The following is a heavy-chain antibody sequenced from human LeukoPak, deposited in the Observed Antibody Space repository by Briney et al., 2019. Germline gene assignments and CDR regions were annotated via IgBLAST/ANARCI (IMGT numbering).Heavy chain of an antibody. Sequence: GGSLRLSCAASGFTFSSYGMHWVRQAPGKGLEWVAVIWYDGSNKYYADSVKGRFTISRDNSKNTLYLQMNSLRAEDTAEYYCAKEFQRSFQHWGQGTLVTVSS. CDR2: IWYDGSNK. J-gene: IGHJ1*01. V-gene: IGHV3-33*06. CDR3: AKEFQRSFQH. CDR1: GFTFSSYG. D-gene: IGHD1-1*01.